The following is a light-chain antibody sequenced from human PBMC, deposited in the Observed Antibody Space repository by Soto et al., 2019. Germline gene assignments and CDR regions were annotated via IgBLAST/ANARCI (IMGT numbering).Light chain of an antibody. CDR1: SSDVGGYNY. J-gene: IGLJ2*01. CDR3: CSYAGSYTLGV. CDR2: DVS. V-gene: IGLV2-11*01. Sequence: QSALTQPRSVSGSPGQSVTISCTGTSSDVGGYNYVSWYQQHPGKAPKLMIYDVSKRPSGVPDRFSGSKSGNTASLTISGIQAEDEADSYCCSYAGSYTLGVFGGGTKVTVL.